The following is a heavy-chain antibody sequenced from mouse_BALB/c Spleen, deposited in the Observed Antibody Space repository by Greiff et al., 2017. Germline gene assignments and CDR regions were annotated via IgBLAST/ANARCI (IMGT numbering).Heavy chain of an antibody. J-gene: IGHJ4*01. V-gene: IGHV1-87*01. CDR2: IYPGDGDT. Sequence: VQLQQSGAELARPGASVKLSCKASGYTFTSYWMQWVKQRPGQGLEWIGAIYPGDGDTRYTQKFKGKATLTADKSSSTAYMQLSSLASEDSAVYYCAREETYAMDYWGQGTSVTVSS. CDR3: AREETYAMDY. CDR1: GYTFTSYW.